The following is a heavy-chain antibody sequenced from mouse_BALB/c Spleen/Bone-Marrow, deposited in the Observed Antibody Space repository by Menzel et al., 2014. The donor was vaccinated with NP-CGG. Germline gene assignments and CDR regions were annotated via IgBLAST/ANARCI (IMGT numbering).Heavy chain of an antibody. V-gene: IGHV14-3*02. D-gene: IGHD2-4*01. CDR1: GFNIKDTY. J-gene: IGHJ3*01. Sequence: EVQVVESGTELVKPGASVKLSCTASGFNIKDTYMHWVKQRPEQGLEWIGRIDPANGNTKYDPKFQGKATITADTSSNTAYLQLSSLTSEDTAVYYCASLDDYIYRGPGTLVTVSA. CDR3: ASLDDYIY. CDR2: IDPANGNT.